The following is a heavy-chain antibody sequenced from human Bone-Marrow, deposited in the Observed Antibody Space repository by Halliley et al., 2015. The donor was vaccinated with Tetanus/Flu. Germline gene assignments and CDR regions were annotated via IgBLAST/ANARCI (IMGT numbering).Heavy chain of an antibody. Sequence: VWVARIKNDGGSTSYADSVKGRFTVSRDNAKNTLYLQMDSLRVEDTAVYYCAREDYEGIQSDYWGQGTLVTVSS. V-gene: IGHV3-74*01. CDR2: IKNDGGST. CDR3: AREDYEGIQSDY. J-gene: IGHJ4*02. D-gene: IGHD3-22*01.